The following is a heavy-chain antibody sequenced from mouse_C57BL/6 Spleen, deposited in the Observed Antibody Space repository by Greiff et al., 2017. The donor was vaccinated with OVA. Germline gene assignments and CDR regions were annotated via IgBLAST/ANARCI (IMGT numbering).Heavy chain of an antibody. CDR2: ISSGSSTI. Sequence: EVQLVESGGGLVKPGGSLKLSCAASGFTFSDYGMHWVRQAPEKGLEWVAYISSGSSTIYYADTVKGRFTISRDNAKNTLFLQMTSLRSEDTAMYYCARGGSNFYYAMDYWGQGTSVTVSS. CDR1: GFTFSDYG. V-gene: IGHV5-17*01. D-gene: IGHD2-5*01. J-gene: IGHJ4*01. CDR3: ARGGSNFYYAMDY.